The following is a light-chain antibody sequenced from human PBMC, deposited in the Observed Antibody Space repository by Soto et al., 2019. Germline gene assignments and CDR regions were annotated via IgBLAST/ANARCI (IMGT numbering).Light chain of an antibody. V-gene: IGKV3-20*01. CDR2: GAS. CDR1: QSVSSSY. CDR3: QQYGSSPLT. Sequence: RVMSRSPGTLYLSPGERATLSCRASQSVSSSYLAWYQQKPGQAPRLLIYGASSRATGIPDRFSGSGSGTDFTLTISRLEPEDFAVYYCQQYGSSPLTFGPGTKVDIK. J-gene: IGKJ3*01.